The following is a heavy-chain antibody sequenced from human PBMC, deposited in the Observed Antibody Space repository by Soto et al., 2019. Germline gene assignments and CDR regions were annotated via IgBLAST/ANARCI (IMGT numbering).Heavy chain of an antibody. J-gene: IGHJ4*02. Sequence: SETLSLTCTVSAGSISSYYWSWIRQPPGKGLEWIGYIYYSGSTNYNPSLKSRVTISVDTSKNQFSLKLSSVTAADTAVYYCARVRYEMATIYFDYWGQGTLVTVSS. CDR3: ARVRYEMATIYFDY. V-gene: IGHV4-59*01. D-gene: IGHD5-12*01. CDR1: AGSISSYY. CDR2: IYYSGST.